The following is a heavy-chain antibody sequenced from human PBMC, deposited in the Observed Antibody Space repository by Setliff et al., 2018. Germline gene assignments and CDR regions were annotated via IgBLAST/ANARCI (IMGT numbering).Heavy chain of an antibody. CDR3: ARAPRLEWILPTFDY. D-gene: IGHD3-3*01. J-gene: IGHJ4*02. V-gene: IGHV1-46*02. CDR1: GYTFNTYH. Sequence: ASVKVSCKASGYTFNTYHIHWVRQAPGQGLEWMGIINPTSGGRRYTQNFQGRVTMTTDTSTNTAYLEMRSLRYDDTAVYFCARAPRLEWILPTFDYWGQGTPVTVSS. CDR2: INPTSGGR.